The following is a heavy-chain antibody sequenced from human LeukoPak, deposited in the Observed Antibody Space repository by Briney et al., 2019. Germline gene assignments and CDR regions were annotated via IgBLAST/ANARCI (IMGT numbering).Heavy chain of an antibody. J-gene: IGHJ4*02. CDR1: GYTFTSYA. Sequence: ASVKVSCKTSGYTFTSYAMNWVRQAPGQGLEWMGWINTNTGNPTYAQGFTGRFVFSLDTSVSTAYLQISSLKAEDTAVYYCARGPRTRGIAAAGTDYWGQGTLVTVSS. V-gene: IGHV7-4-1*02. CDR3: ARGPRTRGIAAAGTDY. CDR2: INTNTGNP. D-gene: IGHD6-13*01.